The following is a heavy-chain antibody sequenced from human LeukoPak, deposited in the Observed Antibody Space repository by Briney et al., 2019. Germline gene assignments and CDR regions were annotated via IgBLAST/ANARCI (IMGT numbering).Heavy chain of an antibody. V-gene: IGHV4-59*12. Sequence: SETLSLTCTVSGGSISSYYWSWVRQPPGKGLEWIGNIHYSGSTKYDPSLKSRVTISVDTSKNQFSLRVTSLTAADTAVYYCARLGALHDAFDVWGQGTLVTVSS. J-gene: IGHJ3*01. CDR1: GGSISSYY. CDR3: ARLGALHDAFDV. CDR2: IHYSGST. D-gene: IGHD3-16*01.